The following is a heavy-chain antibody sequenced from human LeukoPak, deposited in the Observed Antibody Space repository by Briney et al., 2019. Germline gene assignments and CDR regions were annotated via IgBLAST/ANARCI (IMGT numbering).Heavy chain of an antibody. CDR3: ARAYGTSWYDF. CDR1: GFTFSGYA. D-gene: IGHD1-26*01. V-gene: IGHV3-23*01. Sequence: PGGSLRLSCAASGFTFSGYAMSWVRQAPGKGLEWVSGISSSGSGGSTYYADSVKGRFTISRDNSKNTLYLQINNLRAEDSALYYCARAYGTSWYDFWGQGTLVTVSS. J-gene: IGHJ5*01. CDR2: ISSSGSGGST.